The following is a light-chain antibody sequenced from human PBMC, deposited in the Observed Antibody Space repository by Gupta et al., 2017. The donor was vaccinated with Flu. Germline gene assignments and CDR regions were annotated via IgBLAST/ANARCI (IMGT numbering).Light chain of an antibody. J-gene: IGKJ2*01. V-gene: IGKV2-28*01. Sequence: DIVMPQSPLSLPVTPGEPASISCRSSQSLLHSNGYNYLDWYLQKPGQSPQLLIYLGSMRASGVPDRFSGSGSGTDFTLKSSRVEAEDVGVYYCMQSLQTPTFGQGTKLEIK. CDR2: LGS. CDR3: MQSLQTPT. CDR1: QSLLHSNGYNY.